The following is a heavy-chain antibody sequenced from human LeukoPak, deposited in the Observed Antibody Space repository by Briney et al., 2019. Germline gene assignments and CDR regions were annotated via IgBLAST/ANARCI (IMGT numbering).Heavy chain of an antibody. V-gene: IGHV3-7*04. CDR1: GFTFSSYW. CDR3: TRVGYIDEGIDY. CDR2: IKQDESEK. J-gene: IGHJ4*02. D-gene: IGHD5-24*01. Sequence: GGSLRLSCAASGFTFSSYWMSWVRQAPGKGLGWVANIKQDESEKYYVDSVKGRFTISRDNAKNSLYLQMNSLRAEDTAIYYCTRVGYIDEGIDYWGQGTLVTVSS.